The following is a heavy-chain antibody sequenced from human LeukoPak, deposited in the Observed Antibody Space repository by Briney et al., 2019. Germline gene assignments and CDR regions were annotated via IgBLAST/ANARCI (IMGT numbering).Heavy chain of an antibody. Sequence: GGSLRLSCAASGFTFSSYAMSWVRQAPGKGLEWVSAISGSGGSTYYADSVKGRFTISRDNSKNTLHLQMNSLRAEDTAVYYCAKDLFPVSSSWYGWFDPWGQGTLVTVSS. J-gene: IGHJ5*02. V-gene: IGHV3-23*01. CDR3: AKDLFPVSSSWYGWFDP. CDR2: ISGSGGST. D-gene: IGHD6-13*01. CDR1: GFTFSSYA.